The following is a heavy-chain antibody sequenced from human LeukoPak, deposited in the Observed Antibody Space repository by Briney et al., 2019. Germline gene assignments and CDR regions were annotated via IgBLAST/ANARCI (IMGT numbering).Heavy chain of an antibody. V-gene: IGHV3-20*04. CDR3: AKEDCSGGRCYSLHY. J-gene: IGHJ4*02. CDR2: INWNGGST. D-gene: IGHD2-15*01. Sequence: RPGGSLRLSCAASGFTFDDYGMTWVRQTPGKGLEWVSTINWNGGSTAYADSVKGRFTISRDNAKNSLYLQMNSLRVEDAAVYYCAKEDCSGGRCYSLHYWGQGTLVTVSS. CDR1: GFTFDDYG.